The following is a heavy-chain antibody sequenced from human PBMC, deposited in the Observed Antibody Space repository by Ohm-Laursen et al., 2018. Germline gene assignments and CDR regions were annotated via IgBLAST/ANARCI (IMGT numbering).Heavy chain of an antibody. CDR3: ARDLMYGAFDI. CDR2: IYYSGST. J-gene: IGHJ3*02. CDR1: GGSFSSADYY. V-gene: IGHV4-31*11. Sequence: TLSLTCAVSGGSFSSADYYWSWIRQHPGKGLEWIGYIYYSGSTYYNPSLKSRVTISVDTSKNQFSLKLSSVTAADTAVYYCARDLMYGAFDIWGQGTMVTVSS. D-gene: IGHD3-10*02.